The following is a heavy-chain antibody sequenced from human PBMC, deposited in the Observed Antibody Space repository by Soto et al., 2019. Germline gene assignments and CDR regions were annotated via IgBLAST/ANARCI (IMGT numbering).Heavy chain of an antibody. CDR1: GGSFTEYY. D-gene: IGHD3-3*01. Sequence: WETLSLTCAVYGGSFTEYYWNWVRQYPGKGLEWIGDVSHTGSAKYNPSLQSRVAMSIDKSKNQLSLTMNFVTAADTAVFYCAFYDFSGRTCSGYWGQGTLVTVSS. CDR3: AFYDFSGRTCSGY. J-gene: IGHJ4*02. CDR2: VSHTGSA. V-gene: IGHV4-34*01.